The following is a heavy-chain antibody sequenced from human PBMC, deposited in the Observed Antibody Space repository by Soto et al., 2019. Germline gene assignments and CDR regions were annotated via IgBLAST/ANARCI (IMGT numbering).Heavy chain of an antibody. D-gene: IGHD3-3*01. CDR3: ARTYYDFWSGYYDPFDY. CDR1: GYTFTSYD. J-gene: IGHJ4*02. Sequence: QVQLVQPGAEVKKPGASVKVSCKASGYTFTSYDINWVRQATGQGLEWMGWMNPNSGNTGYAQKFQGRVTMTRNTSISTAYMELSSLRSEDTAVYYCARTYYDFWSGYYDPFDYWGQGTLVTVSS. V-gene: IGHV1-8*01. CDR2: MNPNSGNT.